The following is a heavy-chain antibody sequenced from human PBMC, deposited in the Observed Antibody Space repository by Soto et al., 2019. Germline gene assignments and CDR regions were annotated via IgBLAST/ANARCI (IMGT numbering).Heavy chain of an antibody. Sequence: QVHLVESGGGVVQPGRSLRLSCAASGFPFTTYGMHWVREGPGKGLEWVAVISFDGSNTYYADSVKGRFTISRDNSKKTLYLQMNRLRPEDTALYYCVGGQYYFLYRGQGTLVTVSS. CDR1: GFPFTTYG. V-gene: IGHV3-30*03. CDR3: VGGQYYFLY. D-gene: IGHD3-10*01. J-gene: IGHJ4*02. CDR2: ISFDGSNT.